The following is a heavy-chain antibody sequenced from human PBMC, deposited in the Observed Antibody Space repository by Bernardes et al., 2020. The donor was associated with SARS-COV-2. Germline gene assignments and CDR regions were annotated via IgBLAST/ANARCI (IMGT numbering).Heavy chain of an antibody. Sequence: SETLSLTCGVYGGSLSGYYWNWIRQPPGKGLEWIGEINQSGGTKYNPSLKSRVTISVDTSKNQFSLKLGSVTAADTAVYYCARARGSGTYSDWFDPWGQGTRVTV. V-gene: IGHV4-34*01. CDR2: INQSGGT. CDR1: GGSLSGYY. CDR3: ARARGSGTYSDWFDP. D-gene: IGHD3-10*01. J-gene: IGHJ5*02.